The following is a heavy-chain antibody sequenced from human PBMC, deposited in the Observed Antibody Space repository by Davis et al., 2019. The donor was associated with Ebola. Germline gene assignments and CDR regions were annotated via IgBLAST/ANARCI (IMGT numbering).Heavy chain of an antibody. J-gene: IGHJ4*02. CDR3: AHRGLSCSDDSCYPSFDD. CDR1: GFSLSTSGVA. V-gene: IGHV2-5*01. Sequence: SGPTLAKPTHTLTLTCTFSGFSLSTSGVAVGWIRQSPGEALEWLTLIYWNDDKRYSPSLKSRLTISKDTSRNQVGLTMTNMDPVDTATYYCAHRGLSCSDDSCYPSFDDWGQGILVTVSS. D-gene: IGHD2-15*01. CDR2: IYWNDDK.